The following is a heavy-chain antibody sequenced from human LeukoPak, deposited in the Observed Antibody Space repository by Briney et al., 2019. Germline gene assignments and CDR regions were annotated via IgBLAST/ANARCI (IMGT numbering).Heavy chain of an antibody. CDR2: ISSGSSTI. V-gene: IGHV3-48*01. Sequence: GGSLRLSCAASGFSFSSYTMNWVRQAPGKGLEWTSYISSGSSTIYSADSVKGRFTISRDNAKNSLYLQMNSLRAEDTAVYYCARGYCSGGSCYNLDYWGQGTLVTVSS. D-gene: IGHD2-15*01. J-gene: IGHJ4*02. CDR3: ARGYCSGGSCYNLDY. CDR1: GFSFSSYT.